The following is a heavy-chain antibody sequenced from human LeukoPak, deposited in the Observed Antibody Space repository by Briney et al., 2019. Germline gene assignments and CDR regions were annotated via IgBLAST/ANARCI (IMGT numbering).Heavy chain of an antibody. V-gene: IGHV3-23*01. CDR3: VKRPFGGNPYYVDY. Sequence: GGSLRLSCAASGFTFSSYAMSWVRQAPGKGLEWVSAISGSGGSTYYPDSVKGRFTISRDNSKSALYLQMNSLRAEDTAVYYCVKRPFGGNPYYVDYWGQGTLVTVSS. D-gene: IGHD4-23*01. CDR1: GFTFSSYA. CDR2: ISGSGGST. J-gene: IGHJ4*02.